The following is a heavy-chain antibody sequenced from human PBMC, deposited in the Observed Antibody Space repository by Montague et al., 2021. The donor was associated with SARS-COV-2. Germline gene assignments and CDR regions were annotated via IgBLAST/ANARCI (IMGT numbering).Heavy chain of an antibody. D-gene: IGHD3-10*01. Sequence: QSGAEVKKPGESLKISCKGSGYSFTSYWVGWVRQMPGKGLEWMGIIYPDDSDTRYGPSFQGQVTISADKSISTAYLQWSSLKASDTAMYYCARLSYYGSGSYPFDYWGQGTLVTVSS. V-gene: IGHV5-51*01. CDR2: IYPDDSDT. CDR1: GYSFTSYW. CDR3: ARLSYYGSGSYPFDY. J-gene: IGHJ4*02.